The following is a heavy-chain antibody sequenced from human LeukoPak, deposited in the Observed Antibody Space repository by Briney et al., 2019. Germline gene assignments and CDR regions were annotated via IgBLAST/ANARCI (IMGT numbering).Heavy chain of an antibody. CDR1: GYSITTYY. V-gene: IGHV4-59*01. J-gene: IGHJ4*02. CDR2: IYYTGST. Sequence: PSETLSLTCTVSGYSITTYYWSWVRQPPGKGLEWIGYIYYTGSTNYNPSLKSRLAMSADASKNQFSLKLNSVTAADTAIYYCARIFSSSWSPYFLDYWGQGALVTVSS. D-gene: IGHD6-6*01. CDR3: ARIFSSSWSPYFLDY.